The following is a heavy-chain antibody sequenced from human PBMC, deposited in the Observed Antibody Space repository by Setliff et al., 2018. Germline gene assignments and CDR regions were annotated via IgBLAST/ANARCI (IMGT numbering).Heavy chain of an antibody. V-gene: IGHV1-18*04. CDR2: IVTYNDDT. CDR1: GYPFTSYG. J-gene: IGHJ3*02. Sequence: ASVKVSCKASGYPFTSYGVNWVRQAPGQGLEWMGRIVTYNDDTYYPRKFQGRVTMTTDTSTSTAYMELRGLTSDDTAVYYCARHGSSGKFDASDIWGQGTMVTVSS. D-gene: IGHD3-10*01. CDR3: ARHGSSGKFDASDI.